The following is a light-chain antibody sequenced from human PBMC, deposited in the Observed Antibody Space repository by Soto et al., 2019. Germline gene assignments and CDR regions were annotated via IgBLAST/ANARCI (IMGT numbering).Light chain of an antibody. CDR3: QQYGTSPFT. CDR2: DAS. V-gene: IGKV3-20*01. CDR1: QGVTTT. J-gene: IGKJ3*01. Sequence: QSPASLSVSPGERVTLSCLAGQGVTTTFAWNQQKSGQSPRLLIYDASSRATGIPDRFRDSGSGTDFTLTISRLEPEDFAVYYCQQYGTSPFTVGPGTKVDIK.